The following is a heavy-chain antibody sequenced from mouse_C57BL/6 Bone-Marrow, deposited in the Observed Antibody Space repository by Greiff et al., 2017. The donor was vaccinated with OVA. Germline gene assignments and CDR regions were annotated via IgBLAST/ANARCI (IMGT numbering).Heavy chain of an antibody. CDR2: IYPGGGYT. D-gene: IGHD4-1*01. CDR1: GYTFTNYW. V-gene: IGHV1-63*01. Sequence: QVQLQQSGAELVRPGTSVKMSCKASGYTFTNYWIGWAKQRPGHGLEWIGDIYPGGGYTNYNEKFKGKATLTADKSSSTAYMELRSLTSEDSAVYFCARGTGTWGDYWGQGTTLTVSS. CDR3: ARGTGTWGDY. J-gene: IGHJ2*01.